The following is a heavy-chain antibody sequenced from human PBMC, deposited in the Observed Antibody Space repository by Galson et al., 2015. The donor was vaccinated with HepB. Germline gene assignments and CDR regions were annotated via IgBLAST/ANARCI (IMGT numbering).Heavy chain of an antibody. CDR1: GFTFSSYG. Sequence: SLRLSCAASGFTFSSYGMHWVRQAPGKGLEWVAVISYDGSNKYYADSVKGRFTISRDNSKNTLYLQMNSLRAGDTAVYYCARAHRYCSGSGCYSNWFDPWGQGTLVTVSS. CDR2: ISYDGSNK. V-gene: IGHV3-30*03. D-gene: IGHD2-15*01. J-gene: IGHJ5*02. CDR3: ARAHRYCSGSGCYSNWFDP.